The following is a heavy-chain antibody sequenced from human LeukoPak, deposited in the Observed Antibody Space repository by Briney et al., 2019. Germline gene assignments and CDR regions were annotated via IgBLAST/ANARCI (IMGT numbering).Heavy chain of an antibody. J-gene: IGHJ3*02. CDR1: GYSISSGYY. CDR2: IYHSGST. Sequence: SETLSLTCTVSGYSISSGYYWGWLRQPPGKGLEWIASIYHSGSTNYNPSLKSRVTISVDTSKNHFSLKVRSVTAADTAVYYCARRFRISSSSSDAFDIWGQETMVTVSS. CDR3: ARRFRISSSSSDAFDI. V-gene: IGHV4-38-2*02. D-gene: IGHD6-13*01.